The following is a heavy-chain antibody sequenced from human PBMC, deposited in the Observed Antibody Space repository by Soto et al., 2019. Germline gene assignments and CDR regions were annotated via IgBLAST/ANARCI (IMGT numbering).Heavy chain of an antibody. V-gene: IGHV1-46*01. Sequence: ASVKVSCKTTGDTFTVHYVHWLRQAPGQGLEWIGNVRPTDGSTVYARNFQGRVTMTRDTSTGTVYMELSSLRSEDTAVYYCAREYPSTYYFGPWGRGTPVTVSS. CDR3: AREYPSTYYFGP. CDR1: GDTFTVHY. CDR2: VRPTDGST. J-gene: IGHJ5*02. D-gene: IGHD3-10*01.